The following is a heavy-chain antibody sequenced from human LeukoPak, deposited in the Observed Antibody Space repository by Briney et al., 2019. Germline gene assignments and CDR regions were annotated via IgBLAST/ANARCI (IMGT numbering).Heavy chain of an antibody. J-gene: IGHJ2*01. V-gene: IGHV4-4*07. Sequence: PSETLSLTCTVSGGSISSYYLSWIRQTAGKGLEWIGRMYSSGSNYNPSLKSRVTISVDTSKNQFSLKLTSVTAADTAVYFCARWADLEPYWYFDLWGRGTLVTVSS. CDR3: ARWADLEPYWYFDL. CDR2: MYSSGS. CDR1: GGSISSYY. D-gene: IGHD3-3*01.